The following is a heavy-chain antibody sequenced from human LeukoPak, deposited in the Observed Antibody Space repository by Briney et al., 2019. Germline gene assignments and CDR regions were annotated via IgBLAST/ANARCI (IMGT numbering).Heavy chain of an antibody. V-gene: IGHV3-21*01. CDR2: ISSSSSYI. J-gene: IGHJ4*02. Sequence: GGSLRLSCAASGFTFSSYSMNWVRQAPGKGLEWVSSISSSSSYIYYADSVKGRFTISRDNAKNSLYLQMNSLRAEDTAVYYCAREVTGSSYGYDYWGQRTLVTVSS. CDR1: GFTFSSYS. CDR3: AREVTGSSYGYDY. D-gene: IGHD5-18*01.